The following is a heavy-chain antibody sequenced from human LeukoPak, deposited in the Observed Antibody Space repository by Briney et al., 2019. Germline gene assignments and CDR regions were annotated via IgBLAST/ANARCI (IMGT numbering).Heavy chain of an antibody. CDR3: AKSLGGYENDY. CDR2: INSDGSSI. CDR1: GFTFSSYW. V-gene: IGHV3-74*01. J-gene: IGHJ4*02. Sequence: GGSLRLSCAASGFTFSSYWMHWVRQAPGKVLVWVSRINSDGSSITYADSVKGRFTISRDNAKNTLYLQMNSLKVEDTAVYYCAKSLGGYENDYWGQGTLVTVSS. D-gene: IGHD5-12*01.